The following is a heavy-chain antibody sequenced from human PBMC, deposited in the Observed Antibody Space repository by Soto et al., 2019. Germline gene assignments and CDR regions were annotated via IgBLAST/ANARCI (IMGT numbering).Heavy chain of an antibody. CDR1: GFTFDDYT. V-gene: IGHV3-43*01. D-gene: IGHD6-19*01. J-gene: IGHJ3*02. CDR2: ISWDGGST. CDR3: AKDMIRYSSGWSDAFDI. Sequence: GGSLRLSFAASGFTFDDYTMHWVRQAPGKGLEWVSLISWDGGSTYYADSVKGRFTISRDNSKNSLYLQMNSLRTEDTALYYCAKDMIRYSSGWSDAFDIWGQGTMVTVSS.